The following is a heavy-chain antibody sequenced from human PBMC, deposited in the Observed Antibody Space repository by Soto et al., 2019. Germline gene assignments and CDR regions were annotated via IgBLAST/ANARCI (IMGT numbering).Heavy chain of an antibody. CDR1: GGSISSSSYY. V-gene: IGHV4-39*01. CDR3: ARLRITILGVVETTLYYGMDV. Sequence: QLQLQESGPGLVKPSETLSLTCTVSGGSISSSSYYWGWIRQPPGKGLEWIGSIYYSGSTYYNPSLKSRVTIAVDTSKNQFSLKLSSVTAAATAVYYCARLRITILGVVETTLYYGMDVWGQGTTVTVSS. CDR2: IYYSGST. J-gene: IGHJ6*02. D-gene: IGHD3-3*01.